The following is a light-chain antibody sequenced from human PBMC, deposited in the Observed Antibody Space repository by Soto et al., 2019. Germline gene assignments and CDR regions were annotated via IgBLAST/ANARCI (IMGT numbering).Light chain of an antibody. CDR2: KAS. CDR3: QHYNTYST. V-gene: IGKV1-5*03. CDR1: QTISSW. J-gene: IGKJ5*01. Sequence: DIQVTQSPSTLSGSVGDRVTITCRASQTISSWLAWYQQKPGKAPKLLIYKASTLKSGVPSRFSGSGSGTEFTLTISSLQPDDFATYYCQHYNTYSTFGQGTRLEIK.